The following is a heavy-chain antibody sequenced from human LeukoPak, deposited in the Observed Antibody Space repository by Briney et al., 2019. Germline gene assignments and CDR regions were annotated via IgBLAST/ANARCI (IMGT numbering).Heavy chain of an antibody. V-gene: IGHV4-4*07. CDR1: GGSISSYY. D-gene: IGHD2-2*01. CDR3: ARGLCSSTSCYGGFGDRGYYYYYMDV. Sequence: SETLSLTCTVSGGSISSYYWSWIRQPAGEGLEWIGRIYTSGSTNYNPSLKSRVTMSVDTSKNQFSLKLSSVTAADTAVYYCARGLCSSTSCYGGFGDRGYYYYYMDVWGKGTTVTVSS. CDR2: IYTSGST. J-gene: IGHJ6*03.